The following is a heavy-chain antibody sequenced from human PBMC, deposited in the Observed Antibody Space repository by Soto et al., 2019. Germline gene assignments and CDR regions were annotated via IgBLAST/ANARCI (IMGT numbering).Heavy chain of an antibody. J-gene: IGHJ5*02. CDR3: ARAAGRSKLLPYYFHP. Sequence: QVHLVQSGAEVQKPGASVRISCQASGYAFTTSAIHWVRQAPGQSLEWMGWINPATGDTKYSQSVRGRVTFALDTSATTAYMDLSSLASHATAVYYCARAAGRSKLLPYYFHPWGQGTLVTVSS. D-gene: IGHD3-10*01. CDR2: INPATGDT. V-gene: IGHV1-3*01. CDR1: GYAFTTSA.